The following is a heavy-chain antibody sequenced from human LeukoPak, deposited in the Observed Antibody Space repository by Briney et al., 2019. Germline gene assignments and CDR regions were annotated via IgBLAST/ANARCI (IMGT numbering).Heavy chain of an antibody. J-gene: IGHJ5*02. CDR3: AGVLRFTDNWFDP. Sequence: GSSVKVSCKASGGTFSSYAISWVRQGPGQGLEWMGGIIPIFGTANYAQKFQGRVTITADESTSTAYMELSSLRSEDTAMYYCAGVLRFTDNWFDPWGQGTLVTVSS. V-gene: IGHV1-69*01. CDR1: GGTFSSYA. D-gene: IGHD3-3*01. CDR2: IIPIFGTA.